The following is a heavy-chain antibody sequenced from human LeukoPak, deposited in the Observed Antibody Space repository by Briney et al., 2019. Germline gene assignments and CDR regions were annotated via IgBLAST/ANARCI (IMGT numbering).Heavy chain of an antibody. Sequence: GGSLRLSCAASGFTFSSYGMHWVRQAPGKGLEWVAVISYDGSNKYYADSVKGRFTISRDNSKNTLYLQMNSLRAEDTAVYYCAKWEPYYYDSSGYYSPFDYWGQGTLVTVSS. CDR3: AKWEPYYYDSSGYYSPFDY. V-gene: IGHV3-30*18. D-gene: IGHD3-22*01. J-gene: IGHJ4*02. CDR2: ISYDGSNK. CDR1: GFTFSSYG.